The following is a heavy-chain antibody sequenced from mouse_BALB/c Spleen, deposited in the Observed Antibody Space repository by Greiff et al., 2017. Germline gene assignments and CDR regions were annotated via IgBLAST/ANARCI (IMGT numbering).Heavy chain of an antibody. J-gene: IGHJ4*01. CDR1: GYSITSDYA. Sequence: EVQLKESGPGLVKPSQSLSLTCTVTGYSITSDYAWNWIRQFPGNKLEWMGYISYSGSTSYNPSLKSRISITRDTSKNQFFLQLNSVTTEDTATYYCARGWLRDYYAMDYWGQGTSVTVSS. V-gene: IGHV3-2*02. CDR2: ISYSGST. D-gene: IGHD2-2*01. CDR3: ARGWLRDYYAMDY.